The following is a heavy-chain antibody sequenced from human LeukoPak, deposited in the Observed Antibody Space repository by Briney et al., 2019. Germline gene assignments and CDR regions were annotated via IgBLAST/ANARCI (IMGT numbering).Heavy chain of an antibody. V-gene: IGHV1-8*01. J-gene: IGHJ6*02. D-gene: IGHD2-15*01. Sequence: ASVKVSCKASGYTFTSYDINWVRQATGQGLEWMGWMNPNSGNTGYAQKFQGRVTMTRNTSISTAYMELSSLRSGDTAVYYCARVRSGGSFYGMDVWGQGTTVTVSS. CDR3: ARVRSGGSFYGMDV. CDR2: MNPNSGNT. CDR1: GYTFTSYD.